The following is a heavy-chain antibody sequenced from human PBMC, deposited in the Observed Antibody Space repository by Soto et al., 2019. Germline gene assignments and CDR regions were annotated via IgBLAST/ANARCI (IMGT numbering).Heavy chain of an antibody. CDR2: ISSSSSTI. J-gene: IGHJ6*03. Sequence: GGSLRLSCAASGFTFSSYSMNWVRQAPGKGLEWVSYISSSSSTIYYADSVKGRFTISRDNAKNSLYLQMNSLRAEDTAVYYCARDVPYMDVWGKGTTVTVSS. V-gene: IGHV3-48*01. CDR3: ARDVPYMDV. CDR1: GFTFSSYS.